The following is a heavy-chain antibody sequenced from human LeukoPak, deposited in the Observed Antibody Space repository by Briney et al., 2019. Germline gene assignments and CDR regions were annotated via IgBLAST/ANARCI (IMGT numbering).Heavy chain of an antibody. J-gene: IGHJ4*02. Sequence: PSETLSLTCTVSGGSISSSSYYWGWIRQPPGKGLEWIGSIYYSGSTYYNPSLKSRVTISVDTSKNQFSLKLSSVTAADTAVYYCARGDGYSGDEFDYWGQGTLVTVSS. D-gene: IGHD5-12*01. CDR1: GGSISSSSYY. V-gene: IGHV4-39*07. CDR3: ARGDGYSGDEFDY. CDR2: IYYSGST.